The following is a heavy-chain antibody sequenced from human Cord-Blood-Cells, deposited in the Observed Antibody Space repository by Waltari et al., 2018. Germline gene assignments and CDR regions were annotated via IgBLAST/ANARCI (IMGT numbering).Heavy chain of an antibody. V-gene: IGHV4-34*01. Sequence: QVQLQQWGAGLLKPSETLSLTCAVYGGSFSGYHWSWFRLPPGKGLVWIGEINHSGNTNYNPSLKSRVTISVDTSKNQFSLKLSSVTAADTAVYYCARGRVTYYDFWSGGYYYYYYMDVWGKGTTVTVSS. CDR2: INHSGNT. CDR1: GGSFSGYH. CDR3: ARGRVTYYDFWSGGYYYYYYMDV. J-gene: IGHJ6*03. D-gene: IGHD3-3*01.